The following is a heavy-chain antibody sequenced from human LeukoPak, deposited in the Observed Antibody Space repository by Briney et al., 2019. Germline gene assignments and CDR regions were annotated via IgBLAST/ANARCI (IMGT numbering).Heavy chain of an antibody. Sequence: GGSLRLSCAASGFSVSSRAMSWVRQAPGKGLEWLSSITNNAGKTYYAASVKGRFTISRDVYQNTVFLAMSSLRVEDTAVYYCAKDHPSDGWPTFEYWGQGILVTVSS. CDR3: AKDHPSDGWPTFEY. V-gene: IGHV3-23*01. J-gene: IGHJ4*02. CDR1: GFSVSSRA. D-gene: IGHD2-15*01. CDR2: ITNNAGKT.